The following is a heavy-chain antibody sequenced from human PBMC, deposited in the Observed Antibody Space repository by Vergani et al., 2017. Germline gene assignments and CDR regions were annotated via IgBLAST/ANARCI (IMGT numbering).Heavy chain of an antibody. CDR3: TAEKEVEFYYAYYHMDV. CDR1: GFTFTAHG. CDR2: IKSNADGGSA. Sequence: EVQLLESGGCSAQPGASLRLSCVASGFTFTAHGLNWVRQAPGKGLEWVARIKSNADGGSADYAASVKGRFIISRDDSKNFLYLQMNSLKIEDTALYVCTAEKEVEFYYAYYHMDVWGKGTTVTVSS. D-gene: IGHD3-10*01. J-gene: IGHJ6*03. V-gene: IGHV3-15*01.